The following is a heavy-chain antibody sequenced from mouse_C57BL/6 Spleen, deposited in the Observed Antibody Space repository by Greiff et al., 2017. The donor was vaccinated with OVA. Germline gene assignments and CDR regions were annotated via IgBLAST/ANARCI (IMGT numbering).Heavy chain of an antibody. J-gene: IGHJ4*01. CDR3: ARRGGGLYYAMDY. Sequence: EVQLQQSGPELVKPGASVKISCKASGYTFTDYYMNWVKQSHGKSLEWIGDINPNNGGTSYNQKFKGKATLTVDKSSSTAYMELRSLTSEDSAVYYCARRGGGLYYAMDYWGQGTSVTVSS. CDR1: GYTFTDYY. V-gene: IGHV1-26*01. D-gene: IGHD3-3*01. CDR2: INPNNGGT.